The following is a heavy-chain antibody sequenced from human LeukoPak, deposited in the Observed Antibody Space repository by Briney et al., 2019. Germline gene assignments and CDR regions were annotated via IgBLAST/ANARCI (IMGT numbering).Heavy chain of an antibody. Sequence: SEALSLTCAVYVGSFSGYYWSWIRQPPGKGLEWIGEVNHSGSTNYNSSLKSRVTISVDTSKNQFSLKLSSVTAADTAVYYCARVEKTDYDFWSGSKSSVAAFDIWGQGTKVTVSP. CDR1: VGSFSGYY. CDR2: VNHSGST. CDR3: ARVEKTDYDFWSGSKSSVAAFDI. V-gene: IGHV4-34*01. D-gene: IGHD3-3*01. J-gene: IGHJ3*02.